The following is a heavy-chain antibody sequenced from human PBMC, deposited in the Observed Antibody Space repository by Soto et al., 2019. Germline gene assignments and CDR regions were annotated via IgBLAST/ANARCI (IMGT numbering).Heavy chain of an antibody. CDR1: GFTFSSYA. CDR2: ISYDGSNK. Sequence: GGPLRLSCAASGFTFSSYAMHWVRQAPGKGLEWVAVISYDGSNKYYADSVKGRFTISRDNSKNTLYLQMNSLRAEDTAVYYCARDKVTPPVEWFLVYYYGMDVWGQGTTVTVSS. D-gene: IGHD3-3*01. J-gene: IGHJ6*02. V-gene: IGHV3-30-3*01. CDR3: ARDKVTPPVEWFLVYYYGMDV.